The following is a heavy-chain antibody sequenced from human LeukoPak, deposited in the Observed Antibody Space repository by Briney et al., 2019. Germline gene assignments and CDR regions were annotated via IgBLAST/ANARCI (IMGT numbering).Heavy chain of an antibody. D-gene: IGHD5-18*01. CDR2: IYYSGST. CDR1: GGSFSTSTYY. CDR3: ARGAAGYSYG. Sequence: SETLSLTCTVSGGSFSTSTYYWSWIRQPPGKGLEWIGHIYYSGSTNYNPSLKSRVTISIDTSKNQFSLRLSSVTAADTAVYYCARGAAGYSYGWGQGTLVTVSP. V-gene: IGHV4-61*01. J-gene: IGHJ4*02.